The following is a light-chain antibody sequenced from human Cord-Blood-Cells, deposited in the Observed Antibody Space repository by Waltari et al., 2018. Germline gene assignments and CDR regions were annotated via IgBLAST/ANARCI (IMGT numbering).Light chain of an antibody. CDR3: QQYNSYWT. V-gene: IGKV1-5*03. CDR2: KAS. CDR1: QSISSW. J-gene: IGKJ1*01. Sequence: DIQITQSPSTLSASVGDRVTITCRASQSISSWLAWYQQKPGKAPKLLIYKASSLESGVPSRFSGSGSGTEFTLTIRSLQPDDFATYYCQQYNSYWTFGKGTKVEIK.